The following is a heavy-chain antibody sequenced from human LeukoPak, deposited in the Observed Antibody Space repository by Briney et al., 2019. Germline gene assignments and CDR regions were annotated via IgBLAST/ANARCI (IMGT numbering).Heavy chain of an antibody. CDR3: AGDHGDLWGGYYYDY. CDR1: GFTFSSYS. CDR2: ISSSSSYI. Sequence: GGSLRLSCAASGFTFSSYSMNWVRQAPGKGLEWVSSISSSSSYIYYADSVKGRFTISRDNAKNSLYLQMNSLRAEDTAVYYCAGDHGDLWGGYYYDYWGQGTLVTVSS. V-gene: IGHV3-21*01. J-gene: IGHJ4*02. D-gene: IGHD3-3*01.